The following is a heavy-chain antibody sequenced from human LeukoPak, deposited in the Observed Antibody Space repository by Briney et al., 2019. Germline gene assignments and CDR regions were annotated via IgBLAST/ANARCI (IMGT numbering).Heavy chain of an antibody. CDR2: IHWDDNK. J-gene: IGHJ4*02. CDR3: ARIPQYCSGGTCYSGTFDY. Sequence: SGPTLVKPTQTLTLTCTFSGFSLSTSGMRVSWIRQPPGKALEWLARIHWDDNKFYSTSLKTRLTISKDTSKNQVVLTMTNMDPMDTATYYCARIPQYCSGGTCYSGTFDYWGQGTLVTVSS. V-gene: IGHV2-70*04. D-gene: IGHD2-15*01. CDR1: GFSLSTSGMR.